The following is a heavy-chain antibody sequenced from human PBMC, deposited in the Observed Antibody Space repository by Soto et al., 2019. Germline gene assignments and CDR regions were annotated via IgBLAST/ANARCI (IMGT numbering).Heavy chain of an antibody. CDR3: ASAVYHSGGSPFDY. V-gene: IGHV3-72*01. D-gene: IGHD3-22*01. Sequence: EVQLVESGGGLVQHGGSLRLSCAASGFTFRDHYMDWVRQAPGKGLEWVGRIRNKADSYTTEYAASVKGRFSISRDDSKNSLYLQMNSLKTEDTAVYFCASAVYHSGGSPFDYWGQGTLVTVSS. J-gene: IGHJ4*02. CDR2: IRNKADSYTT. CDR1: GFTFRDHY.